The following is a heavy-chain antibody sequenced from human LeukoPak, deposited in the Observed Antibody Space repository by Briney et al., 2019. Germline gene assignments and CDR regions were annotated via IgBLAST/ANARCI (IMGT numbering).Heavy chain of an antibody. J-gene: IGHJ4*02. CDR2: ISDSGGST. Sequence: GGSLRLSCAAAGFTFSDYYMSWVRQAPGKGLEWVSGISDSGGSTFYADSVKGRFTISRDNSKNILYLQMNSLRADDTAVYYCAKVSESNYDILTGYYTPYYFDYWGQGTLVTVSS. V-gene: IGHV3-23*01. CDR1: GFTFSDYY. D-gene: IGHD3-9*01. CDR3: AKVSESNYDILTGYYTPYYFDY.